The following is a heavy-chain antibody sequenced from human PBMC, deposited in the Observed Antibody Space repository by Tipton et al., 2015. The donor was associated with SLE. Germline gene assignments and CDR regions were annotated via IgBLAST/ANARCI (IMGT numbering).Heavy chain of an antibody. CDR3: VRVWGGGPIDY. CDR2: IRHKASSYTT. Sequence: SLRLSCAASGFTFSQHYMDWVRQAPGKGLEWVGRIRHKASSYTTEYAASVRGILNMSRDDSKNSMYLQMNSLKTEDTAVYYCVRVWGGGPIDYWGQGTLVTVSS. CDR1: GFTFSQHY. D-gene: IGHD7-27*01. V-gene: IGHV3-72*01. J-gene: IGHJ4*02.